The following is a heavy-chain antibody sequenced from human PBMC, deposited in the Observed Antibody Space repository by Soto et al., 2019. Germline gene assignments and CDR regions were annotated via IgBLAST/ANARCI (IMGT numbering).Heavy chain of an antibody. V-gene: IGHV4-59*01. CDR3: ASEGRYYDSSGYYRWFDP. J-gene: IGHJ5*02. CDR1: GGSISSYY. CDR2: IYYSGST. D-gene: IGHD3-22*01. Sequence: SETLSLTXTVSGGSISSYYWSWIRQPPGKGLEWIGYIYYSGSTNYNPSLKSRVTISVDTSKNQFSLKLSSVTAADTAVYYCASEGRYYDSSGYYRWFDPWGQGTLVTVSS.